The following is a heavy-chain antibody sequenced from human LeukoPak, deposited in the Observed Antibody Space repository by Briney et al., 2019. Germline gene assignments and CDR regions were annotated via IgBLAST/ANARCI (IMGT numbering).Heavy chain of an antibody. Sequence: GSVKVSCKASDYTFTTFGISWVRQAPGQGPEWMGWISPHTGNTNYAPKIQGRVTMTTDTSTSTAYMEVRSLRSDDTAVYYCGRDHRAQYYNSRGYVDYWGQGTLVTVSS. J-gene: IGHJ4*02. CDR3: GRDHRAQYYNSRGYVDY. V-gene: IGHV1-18*01. D-gene: IGHD3-22*01. CDR1: DYTFTTFG. CDR2: ISPHTGNT.